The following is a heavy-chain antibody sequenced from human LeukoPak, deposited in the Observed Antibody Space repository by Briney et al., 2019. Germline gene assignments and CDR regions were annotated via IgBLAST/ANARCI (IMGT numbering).Heavy chain of an antibody. Sequence: GGSLRLSCAASGFTFSSYAMNWVRRAPGKGLEWVSLISGSGDSTDYADPVKGRFTISRDNSKNTLYLQINSLRADDTAVYYCAKRAVAGTGRGFDIWGQGTLVTVSS. CDR3: AKRAVAGTGRGFDI. CDR2: ISGSGDST. V-gene: IGHV3-23*01. CDR1: GFTFSSYA. D-gene: IGHD6-19*01. J-gene: IGHJ3*02.